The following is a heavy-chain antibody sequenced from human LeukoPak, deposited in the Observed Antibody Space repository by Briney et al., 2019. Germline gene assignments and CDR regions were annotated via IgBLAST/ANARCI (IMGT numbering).Heavy chain of an antibody. J-gene: IGHJ4*02. V-gene: IGHV1-46*01. D-gene: IGHD5-18*01. CDR2: IHPSGGGT. CDR1: GYTFTDYY. CDR3: ARMAMDPAMVTNFFDL. Sequence: ASVKVSCKASGYTFTDYYMYWVRQAPGQGPECMGVIHPSGGGTTYGQKFQGRVTLTKDTATSTVCIELSSLRSDDTAVYYCARMAMDPAMVTNFFDLWGQGTLLIVSA.